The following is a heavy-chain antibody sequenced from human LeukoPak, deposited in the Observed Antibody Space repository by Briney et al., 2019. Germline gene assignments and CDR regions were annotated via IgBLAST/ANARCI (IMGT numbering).Heavy chain of an antibody. D-gene: IGHD3-3*01. J-gene: IGHJ4*02. CDR3: ATDRGWRTSGYYLYYFEY. Sequence: GGSLRLSCAASGFIFTNYFMSWVRQAPGKGLEWVASIKHDGSEKYYVDSVRGRFTISRDNTMNSLYLQMSSLRAEDTAVYYCATDRGWRTSGYYLYYFEYRGQGTLVTYSS. V-gene: IGHV3-7*01. CDR2: IKHDGSEK. CDR1: GFIFTNYF.